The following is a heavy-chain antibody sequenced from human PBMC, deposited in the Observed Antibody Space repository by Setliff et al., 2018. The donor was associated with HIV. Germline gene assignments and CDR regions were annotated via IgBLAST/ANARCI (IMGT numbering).Heavy chain of an antibody. CDR2: INPSSGST. CDR3: ARDRTARSWFDP. J-gene: IGHJ5*02. V-gene: IGHV1-46*01. D-gene: IGHD6-25*01. Sequence: GASVKVSCKASGYTFTSYAMHWVRQAPGQGLEWMGIINPSSGSTSYAQKFQGRVTMTRDTSTSTVHMELSSMRSEDTAVYYCARDRTARSWFDPWGQGTLVTVS. CDR1: GYTFTSYA.